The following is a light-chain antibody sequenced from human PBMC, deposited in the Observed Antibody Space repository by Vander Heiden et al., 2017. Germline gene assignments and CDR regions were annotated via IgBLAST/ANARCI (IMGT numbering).Light chain of an antibody. Sequence: QSALTQPASVSGSPGQSITISCTGTSSDVGGYNYVSWYQQHPGKASKLMIYDVSSRPSGVSNRFSGSKSGNTASLTISGLQAEDEADYYCCSYTSSSTSYLVFGGGTKLTVL. V-gene: IGLV2-14*01. CDR1: SSDVGGYNY. CDR2: DVS. CDR3: CSYTSSSTSYLV. J-gene: IGLJ2*01.